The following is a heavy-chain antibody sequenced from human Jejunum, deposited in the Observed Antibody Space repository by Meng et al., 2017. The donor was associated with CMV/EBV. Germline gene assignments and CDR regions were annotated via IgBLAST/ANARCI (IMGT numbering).Heavy chain of an antibody. CDR1: FTVSGSA. D-gene: IGHD2-21*01. Sequence: FTVSGSAIHWVRQASGKGLEWVGRIRSKATSYATVYAATMKGRFTISRDDSENTAYLQMNSLKTEDTAVYYCARQARDGDCCLDYWGQGTRVTVSS. J-gene: IGHJ4*02. V-gene: IGHV3-73*01. CDR2: IRSKATSYAT. CDR3: ARQARDGDCCLDY.